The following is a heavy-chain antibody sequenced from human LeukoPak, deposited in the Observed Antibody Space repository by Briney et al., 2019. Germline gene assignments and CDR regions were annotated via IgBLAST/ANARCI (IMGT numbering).Heavy chain of an antibody. CDR3: ARVRVATEIDY. D-gene: IGHD5-12*01. Sequence: SETLSLTCTVSGGSISSYYWSWIRQPPGKGLEWIGYIYYSGSTNYNPSLKSRVTISVDTSKNQFSLKLSSVTAADTAVYYCARVRVATEIDYWGQGTLVTVSS. CDR1: GGSISSYY. CDR2: IYYSGST. J-gene: IGHJ4*02. V-gene: IGHV4-59*01.